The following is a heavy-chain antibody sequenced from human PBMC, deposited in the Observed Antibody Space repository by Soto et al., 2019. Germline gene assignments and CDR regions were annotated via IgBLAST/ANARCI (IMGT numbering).Heavy chain of an antibody. J-gene: IGHJ6*02. CDR2: IYPGDSDT. CDR3: ARSPYSTSSGGDYYYGMDV. V-gene: IGHV5-51*03. Sequence: PGESLKISCKGSAYSLTSYWIGWVSQMPGKGLEWMGIIYPGDSDTRYSPSFQGQVTISADRSINTAYLQWSSLKASDTAMYYCARSPYSTSSGGDYYYGMDVWGQGTTVTVSS. D-gene: IGHD6-6*01. CDR1: AYSLTSYW.